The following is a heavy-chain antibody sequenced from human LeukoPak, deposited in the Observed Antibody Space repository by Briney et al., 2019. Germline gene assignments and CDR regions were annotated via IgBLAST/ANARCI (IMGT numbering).Heavy chain of an antibody. Sequence: PSETLSLTCTVSGGSISSYYWSWIRQPPGKGPEWIGYIYYSGSTNYNPSLKSRVTISVDTSKNQFSLKLSSVTAADTAVYYCARGIEYSSLANWFDPWGQGTLVTVSS. V-gene: IGHV4-59*01. J-gene: IGHJ5*02. CDR1: GGSISSYY. CDR2: IYYSGST. D-gene: IGHD6-6*01. CDR3: ARGIEYSSLANWFDP.